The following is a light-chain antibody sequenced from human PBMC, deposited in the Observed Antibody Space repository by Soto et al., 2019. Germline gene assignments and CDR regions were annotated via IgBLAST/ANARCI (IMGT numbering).Light chain of an antibody. V-gene: IGKV3-15*01. CDR3: QQDNNWPPWV. J-gene: IGKJ1*01. CDR2: GAS. Sequence: IVMTQSPATLSVSPGERATLSCRAGQSVSSNLAWYQQKPGQAPRLLIYGASTRATGIPARFSGSGSGTEFTLTFSSLQSEDFAVYYCQQDNNWPPWVFGQGTKVEIK. CDR1: QSVSSN.